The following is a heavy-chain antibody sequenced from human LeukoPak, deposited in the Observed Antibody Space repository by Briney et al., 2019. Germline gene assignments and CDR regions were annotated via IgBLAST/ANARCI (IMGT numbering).Heavy chain of an antibody. D-gene: IGHD2-2*01. V-gene: IGHV7-4-1*02. J-gene: IGHJ4*02. CDR2: INTNTRNP. CDR3: ARDKYQLPYEIDY. CDR1: GYTFTNYG. Sequence: ASVKVSCRASGYTFTNYGVNWVRQAPGQGLEWMGWINTNTRNPTYARGFTGRFVFSLDTSLSTAYLQISSLKAEDTAVYYCARDKYQLPYEIDYWGQGTLVTVSS.